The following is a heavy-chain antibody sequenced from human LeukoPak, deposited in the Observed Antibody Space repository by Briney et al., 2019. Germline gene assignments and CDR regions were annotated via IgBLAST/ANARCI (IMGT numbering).Heavy chain of an antibody. Sequence: HAGGSLRLSCAASGFTFSSYAMSWVRQAPGKGLEWVSAISGSGGSTYYADSVKGRFTISRDNSKNTLYLQMKALRDEDTATYYCAKRGPIYSSTPGNYFDYWGQGTLVTVSS. D-gene: IGHD3-10*01. CDR1: GFTFSSYA. V-gene: IGHV3-23*01. CDR3: AKRGPIYSSTPGNYFDY. J-gene: IGHJ4*02. CDR2: ISGSGGST.